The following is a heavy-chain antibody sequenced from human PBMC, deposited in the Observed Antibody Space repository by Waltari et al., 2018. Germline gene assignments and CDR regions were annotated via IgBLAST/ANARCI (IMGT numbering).Heavy chain of an antibody. D-gene: IGHD5-18*01. CDR3: AKGIQLWGRGSWYFDD. V-gene: IGHV7-4-1*02. J-gene: IGHJ4*02. CDR2: INTNTGNP. CDR1: GNTVGNYA. Sequence: QVQLVQSASELKKPGASVQVPCKASGNTVGNYAMNWVRQAPGQRLEWMGWINTNTGNPTYAQGFTGRFGFSLDTSVSTAYLQISSLKAKDTSVYYCAKGIQLWGRGSWYFDDWGQGTLVTVSS.